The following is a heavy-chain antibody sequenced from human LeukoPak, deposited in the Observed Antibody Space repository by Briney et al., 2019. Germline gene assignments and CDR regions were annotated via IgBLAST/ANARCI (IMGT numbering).Heavy chain of an antibody. J-gene: IGHJ4*02. Sequence: GGSLRLSCAASGFTFSSYWMSWVRQAPGKGLEWVANIKQDGSEKYYVDSVKGRSTISRDNAKNSLYLQMNSLRAEDTAVYYCARDPSKLPFDYWGQGTLVTVSS. CDR2: IKQDGSEK. V-gene: IGHV3-7*01. D-gene: IGHD6-6*01. CDR3: ARDPSKLPFDY. CDR1: GFTFSSYW.